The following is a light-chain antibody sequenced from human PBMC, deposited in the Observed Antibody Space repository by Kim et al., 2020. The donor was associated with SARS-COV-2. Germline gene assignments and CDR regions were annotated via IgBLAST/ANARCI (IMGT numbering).Light chain of an antibody. V-gene: IGKV1-6*01. Sequence: AIQMTQSPSSLSASVGDRDTITCRASQGIRNDLGWYQQKPGRAPNLLNYATSTLQSGVPSRFSGSGSGTDFTLTISSLQPEDVATYYCLQDYDYPLTFGGGTKLDIK. CDR2: ATS. CDR1: QGIRND. J-gene: IGKJ4*01. CDR3: LQDYDYPLT.